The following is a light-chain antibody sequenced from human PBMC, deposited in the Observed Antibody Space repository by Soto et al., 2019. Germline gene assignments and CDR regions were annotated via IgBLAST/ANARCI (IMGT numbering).Light chain of an antibody. CDR2: GAF. Sequence: EIVLTQSPGTLSLSPGERATLSCRPSQSITSNNLAWYQHKPGQPPRLLMYGAFHRASGIPDRFSGSGSGTDFTLTITRLEPEDFAVYYCQQYGSSPFSFGPGTKVDIK. V-gene: IGKV3-20*01. J-gene: IGKJ3*01. CDR1: QSITSNN. CDR3: QQYGSSPFS.